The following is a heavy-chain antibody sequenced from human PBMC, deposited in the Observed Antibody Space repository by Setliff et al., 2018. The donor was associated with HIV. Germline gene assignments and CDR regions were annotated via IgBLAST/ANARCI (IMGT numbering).Heavy chain of an antibody. CDR2: IYYSGST. CDR3: ARSPLHNRGWSHFDS. Sequence: NPSETLSLTCAVSGASIIRSPYYWGWIRQSPGKGLEWIGNIYYSGSTHYNPSLKSRVTISVDTSQNHFSLRLNSVTAADTAQYYCARSPLHNRGWSHFDSWGQGILVTVSS. J-gene: IGHJ4*02. CDR1: GASIIRSPYY. D-gene: IGHD6-19*01. V-gene: IGHV4-39*01.